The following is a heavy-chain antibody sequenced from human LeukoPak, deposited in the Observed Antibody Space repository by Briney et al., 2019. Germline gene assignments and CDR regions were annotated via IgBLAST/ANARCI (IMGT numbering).Heavy chain of an antibody. CDR1: GFTFSSYG. Sequence: GGSLRLSCAASGFTFSSYGMHWVRQAPGKGLEWVAVIWYDGSNKYYADSVKGRFTISRDNSKNTLYLQMNSLRAEDTAVYYCAKSPPYSSGWYYFDYWGQGTLVTVSS. CDR2: IWYDGSNK. J-gene: IGHJ4*02. V-gene: IGHV3-33*06. D-gene: IGHD6-19*01. CDR3: AKSPPYSSGWYYFDY.